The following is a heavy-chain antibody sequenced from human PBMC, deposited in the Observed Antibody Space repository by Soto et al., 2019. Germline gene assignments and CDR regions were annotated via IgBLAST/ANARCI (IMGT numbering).Heavy chain of an antibody. CDR2: INAGNGNT. Sequence: QVQLVQSGAEVKKPGASVKVSCKASGYTFTSYAMHWVRQAPGQRLEWMGWINAGNGNTKYSQKFQGRVTITRDTSASTAYRELSSLRSEDTAVYYCARGLNGYLYYLDYWGQGTLVTVSS. CDR3: ARGLNGYLYYLDY. D-gene: IGHD5-18*01. V-gene: IGHV1-3*01. J-gene: IGHJ4*02. CDR1: GYTFTSYA.